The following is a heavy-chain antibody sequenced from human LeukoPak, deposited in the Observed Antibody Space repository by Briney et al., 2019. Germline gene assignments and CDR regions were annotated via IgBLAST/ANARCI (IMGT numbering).Heavy chain of an antibody. CDR1: GFTFSSYS. J-gene: IGHJ4*02. CDR2: ISSSGSAI. CDR3: ARVGSYEDY. Sequence: GGSLRLSCAASGFTFSSYSMNWVRQAPGRGLEWVSYISSSGSAIYYADSVKGRFTISRDNAKKSLYLQMNSLRAEDTAVYYCARVGSYEDYWGQGTLVTVSS. V-gene: IGHV3-48*04. D-gene: IGHD3-16*01.